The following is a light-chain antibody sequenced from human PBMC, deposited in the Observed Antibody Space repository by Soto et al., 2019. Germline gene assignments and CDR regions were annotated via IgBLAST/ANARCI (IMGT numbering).Light chain of an antibody. CDR1: SSDVGGYNY. J-gene: IGLJ1*01. V-gene: IGLV2-8*01. CDR3: SSYAGSNIFYV. Sequence: QSALTQPPSASGSPGQSVTISCTGTSSDVGGYNYVSWYQQHPGKAPKLMIYEVSKRPSGVPDRFSGSKSGNTASLTVSGLQAEDEADYYYSSYAGSNIFYVFGTGTKVTVL. CDR2: EVS.